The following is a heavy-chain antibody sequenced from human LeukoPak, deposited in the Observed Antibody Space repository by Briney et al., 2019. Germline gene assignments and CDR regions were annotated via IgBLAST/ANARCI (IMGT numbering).Heavy chain of an antibody. CDR2: ISSSSRTI. D-gene: IGHD6-6*01. Sequence: PGGSLRLSCAASGFSFSSYSLNWVRQAPGKGLEWVSYISSSSRTIYYADSVKGRFTISRDNARNSLDLQMNSLRAEDTAVYYCARGGIAARYDYWGQGTLVTVFS. CDR1: GFSFSSYS. CDR3: ARGGIAARYDY. J-gene: IGHJ4*02. V-gene: IGHV3-48*01.